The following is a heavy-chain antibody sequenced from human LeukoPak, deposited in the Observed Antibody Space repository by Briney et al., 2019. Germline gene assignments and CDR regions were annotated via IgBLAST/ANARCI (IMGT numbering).Heavy chain of an antibody. J-gene: IGHJ4*02. Sequence: GGSLRLSCAASGFTFSSYEMNWVRQAPGKGLEYVSAISSNGGSTYYANSVKGRFTISRDNSKNTLYLQMGSLRAEDMAVYYCARGGIRYFDWLSRLGGDFDYWGQGTLVTVSS. CDR2: ISSNGGST. CDR3: ARGGIRYFDWLSRLGGDFDY. D-gene: IGHD3-9*01. V-gene: IGHV3-64*01. CDR1: GFTFSSYE.